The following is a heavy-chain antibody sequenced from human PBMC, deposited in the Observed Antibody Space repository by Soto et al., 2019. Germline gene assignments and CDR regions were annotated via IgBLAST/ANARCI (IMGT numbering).Heavy chain of an antibody. D-gene: IGHD3-3*01. CDR3: AREGGTKGTIFGVVTLDY. J-gene: IGHJ4*02. Sequence: GGSLRLSCAASGFTFSSYAMHWVRQAPGKGLEWVAVISYDGSNKYYADSVKGRFTISRDNSKNTLYLQMSSLRAEDTAVYYCAREGGTKGTIFGVVTLDYWGQGT. CDR1: GFTFSSYA. V-gene: IGHV3-30-3*01. CDR2: ISYDGSNK.